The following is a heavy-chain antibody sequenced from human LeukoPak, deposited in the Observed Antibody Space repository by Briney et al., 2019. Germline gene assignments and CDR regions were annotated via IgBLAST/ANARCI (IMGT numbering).Heavy chain of an antibody. V-gene: IGHV3-11*01. CDR2: ISSSGSTI. J-gene: IGHJ4*02. CDR3: ARYIRTYYYDSSGKYFDY. CDR1: GFTFSDYY. Sequence: PGGSLRLSCAASGFTFSDYYMSWIRQAPGKGLEWVSYISSSGSTIYYADSVKGRFTISRDNAKNSLYLQMNSLRAEDTAVCYCARYIRTYYYDSSGKYFDYWGQGTLVTVSS. D-gene: IGHD3-22*01.